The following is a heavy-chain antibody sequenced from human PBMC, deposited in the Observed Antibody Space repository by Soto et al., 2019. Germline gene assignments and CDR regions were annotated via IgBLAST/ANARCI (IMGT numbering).Heavy chain of an antibody. V-gene: IGHV4-34*01. Sequence: SETLSLTCAVYGGSFSGYYWSWIRQPPGQGLEWIGEINHSGSTNYNPSLTSRVTISVDTSKNQFSLKLSAVTAADTAVYYCARDNDPSYGDYGPPRKYGMDVWGQGTTVTVSS. CDR1: GGSFSGYY. CDR3: ARDNDPSYGDYGPPRKYGMDV. D-gene: IGHD4-17*01. J-gene: IGHJ6*02. CDR2: INHSGST.